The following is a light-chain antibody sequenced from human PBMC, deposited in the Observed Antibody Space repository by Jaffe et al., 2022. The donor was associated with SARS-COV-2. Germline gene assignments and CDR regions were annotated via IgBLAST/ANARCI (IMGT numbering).Light chain of an antibody. Sequence: QSALTQPPSVSGSPGQSVTISCTGTSSDVGNNNRVSWFQQPPDTAPKLMIYEVTKRPSGVPDRFSGSKSGSTASLTISGLQTEDEADYYCSSYTTSNTYIFGTGTKVTVL. CDR3: SSYTTSNTYI. CDR2: EVT. V-gene: IGLV2-18*02. CDR1: SSDVGNNNR. J-gene: IGLJ1*01.